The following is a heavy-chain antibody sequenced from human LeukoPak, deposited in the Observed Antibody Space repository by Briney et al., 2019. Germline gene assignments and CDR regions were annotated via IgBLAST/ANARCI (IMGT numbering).Heavy chain of an antibody. Sequence: SETLSLTCTVSGYSISSGYYWGWIRQPPGKGLEWIGSIYYSGSTYYNPSLKSRVTISVDTSKNQFSLKLSSVTAADTAVYYCARSSGGNSEKTFDIWGQGTMVTVSS. D-gene: IGHD4-23*01. CDR1: GYSISSGYY. J-gene: IGHJ3*02. V-gene: IGHV4-38-2*02. CDR3: ARSSGGNSEKTFDI. CDR2: IYYSGST.